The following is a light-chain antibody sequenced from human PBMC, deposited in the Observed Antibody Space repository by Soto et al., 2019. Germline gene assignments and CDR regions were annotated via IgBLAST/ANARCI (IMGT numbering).Light chain of an antibody. V-gene: IGKV3-20*01. CDR2: GAS. J-gene: IGKJ1*01. CDR3: QQYGSSPTT. CDR1: QSVSSSY. Sequence: EIVLTQSPGTLSLSPGERATLSCRASQSVSSSYLAWYQQKPGQAPRLLIYGASSRATGIPDRFSGSGSGKDFTLTISSLEPEDLAVYSCQQYGSSPTTFGQGTKVEIK.